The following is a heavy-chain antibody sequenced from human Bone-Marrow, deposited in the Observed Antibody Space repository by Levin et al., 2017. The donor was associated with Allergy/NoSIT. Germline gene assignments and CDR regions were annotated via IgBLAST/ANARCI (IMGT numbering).Heavy chain of an antibody. CDR2: MNPNSGGT. V-gene: IGHV1-8*01. Sequence: PGASVKVSCKASGYIFTSYDINWVRQATGQGLEWVGWMNPNSGGTGYAQEFQGRVTLTRDTSTSTAYMELSSLRSEDTAVYYCARNVAATGDFDYWGQGTPVTVSS. J-gene: IGHJ4*02. D-gene: IGHD7-27*01. CDR3: ARNVAATGDFDY. CDR1: GYIFTSYD.